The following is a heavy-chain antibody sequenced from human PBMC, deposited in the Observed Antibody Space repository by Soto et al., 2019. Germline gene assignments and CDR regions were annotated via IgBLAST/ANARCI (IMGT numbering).Heavy chain of an antibody. CDR2: IYHSGSA. CDR1: GGSISSGNYY. V-gene: IGHV4-30-4*01. J-gene: IGHJ5*02. CDR3: ARASSANWFDP. Sequence: QVQLQESGPGLVKPSQTLSLTCRVSGGSISSGNYYWSWIRQPPGKGLEWIGYIYHSGSAYYNPSLKSRATISLDTSKNQFSLKLSSVTATDTAVYYCARASSANWFDPWGQGTLVTVSS.